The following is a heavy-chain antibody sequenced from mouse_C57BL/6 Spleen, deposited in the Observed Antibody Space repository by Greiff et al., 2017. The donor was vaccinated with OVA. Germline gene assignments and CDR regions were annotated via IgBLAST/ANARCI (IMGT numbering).Heavy chain of an antibody. CDR2: ISDGGSYT. D-gene: IGHD3-1*01. CDR1: GFTFSSYA. Sequence: EVKLMESGGGLVKPGGSLKLSCAASGFTFSSYAMSWVRQTPEKRLEWVATISDGGSYTYYPDNVKGRFTISRDNAKNNLYLQMSHLKSEDTAMYYCARVGGYEDWYFDVWGTGTTVTVSS. CDR3: ARVGGYEDWYFDV. J-gene: IGHJ1*03. V-gene: IGHV5-4*03.